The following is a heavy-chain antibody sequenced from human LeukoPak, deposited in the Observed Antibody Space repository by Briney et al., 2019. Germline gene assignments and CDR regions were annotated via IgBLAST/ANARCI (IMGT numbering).Heavy chain of an antibody. V-gene: IGHV3-21*01. D-gene: IGHD3-3*01. CDR1: GFTFSSYT. CDR2: ISTSGTYI. CDR3: ARAFGVDAFDI. J-gene: IGHJ3*02. Sequence: GGSLRLSCAASGFTFSSYTMNWVRQAPGKGLEWVSSISTSGTYIYYADSVKGRFTVSRDNAKNSLDLQMNSLRADDTAVYYCARAFGVDAFDIWGQGTMVTVSS.